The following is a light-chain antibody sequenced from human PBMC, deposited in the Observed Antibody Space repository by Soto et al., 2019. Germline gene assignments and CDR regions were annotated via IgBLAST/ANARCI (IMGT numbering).Light chain of an antibody. J-gene: IGLJ1*01. CDR2: QDT. Sequence: SYELTQPPSVSVSPGQNASIPCSGEKLGDRYACWYQQKPGQSPVVLIYQDTKRPSGIPERFSGSNSGNTATLTISGTQAMDEADYYCQAWDFSTGYVFGTGTKVTVL. CDR3: QAWDFSTGYV. V-gene: IGLV3-1*01. CDR1: KLGDRY.